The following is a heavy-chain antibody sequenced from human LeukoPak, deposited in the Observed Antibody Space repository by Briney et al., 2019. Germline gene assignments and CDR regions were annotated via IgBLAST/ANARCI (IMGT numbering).Heavy chain of an antibody. Sequence: PGGSLRLSCAASGFTFSSYGMHWVRQAPGKGLEWVAVMWYDGSNKYYADSVKGRFTISRDNSKNTLYLQMNSLRAEDTAVYYCARASYCSSTSCYAIYYYYGMDVWGQGTTVTVSS. J-gene: IGHJ6*02. V-gene: IGHV3-33*01. D-gene: IGHD2-2*01. CDR1: GFTFSSYG. CDR3: ARASYCSSTSCYAIYYYYGMDV. CDR2: MWYDGSNK.